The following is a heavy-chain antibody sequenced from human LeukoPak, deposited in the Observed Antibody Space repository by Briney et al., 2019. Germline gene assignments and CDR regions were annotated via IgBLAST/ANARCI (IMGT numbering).Heavy chain of an antibody. CDR3: AKLGTYFYFDF. CDR1: GFNFSPYG. Sequence: PGGSLRLSCAASGFNFSPYGMSWIRQAPGKGLEWVAGISWSGSDTYYADSVKGRFTISRDNFKNTVELQMNSLRADDTAVYYCAKLGTYFYFDFWGRGTLVTVSS. D-gene: IGHD7-27*01. V-gene: IGHV3-23*01. CDR2: ISWSGSDT. J-gene: IGHJ2*01.